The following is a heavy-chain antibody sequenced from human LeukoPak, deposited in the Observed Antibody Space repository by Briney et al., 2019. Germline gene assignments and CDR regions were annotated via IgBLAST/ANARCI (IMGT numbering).Heavy chain of an antibody. CDR1: GFTFSSYS. V-gene: IGHV3-21*01. CDR3: ARVDGFQFDY. CDR2: ISSSSTYI. J-gene: IGHJ4*02. D-gene: IGHD5-24*01. Sequence: PGGSLRLSFASSGFTFSSYSMNWVRPASGKGLEWVSSISSSSTYIYYADSVKGRFTISRDNAKNSLYLQMNSLRAEDTAVYYCARVDGFQFDYWGQGTLVTVSS.